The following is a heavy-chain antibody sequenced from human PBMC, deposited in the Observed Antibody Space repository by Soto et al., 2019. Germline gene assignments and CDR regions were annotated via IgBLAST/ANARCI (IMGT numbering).Heavy chain of an antibody. V-gene: IGHV4-34*01. CDR2: INHSGST. CDR3: ARGTGKWFGELLYNWFDP. J-gene: IGHJ5*02. Sequence: SETLSLTCAVYGGSFSGYYWSWIRQPPGKGLEWIGEINHSGSTNYNPSLKSRVTISVDTSKNQFSLKLSSVTAADTAVYYCARGTGKWFGELLYNWFDPWGQGTLVTVSS. CDR1: GGSFSGYY. D-gene: IGHD3-10*01.